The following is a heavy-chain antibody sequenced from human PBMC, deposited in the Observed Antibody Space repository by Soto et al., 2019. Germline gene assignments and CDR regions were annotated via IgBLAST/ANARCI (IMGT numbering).Heavy chain of an antibody. J-gene: IGHJ5*02. D-gene: IGHD1-26*01. Sequence: WGSLRLSCSASGFTFSSYAMHWVRQAPGKGLEYVSAISSNGGSTYYADSVKGRFTISRDNSKNTLYLQINSLRAEDTALYYCAKALVGATSPWGQGTLVTVSS. CDR3: AKALVGATSP. CDR1: GFTFSSYA. V-gene: IGHV3-64*04. CDR2: ISSNGGST.